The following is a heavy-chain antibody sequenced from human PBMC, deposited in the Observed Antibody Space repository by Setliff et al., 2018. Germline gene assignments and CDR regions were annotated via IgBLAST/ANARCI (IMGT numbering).Heavy chain of an antibody. J-gene: IGHJ5*02. D-gene: IGHD1-26*01. V-gene: IGHV3-74*03. CDR1: GFTFSTYW. Sequence: LRLSCVTSGFTFSTYWMHWVRQAPGQGLVWVARISTDGSSITYADSVKGRFTISRDKSKNTLCLQMNSLTAEDTAVYYCARVGSKPQLGWFDPWGQGTLVTVSS. CDR3: ARVGSKPQLGWFDP. CDR2: ISTDGSSI.